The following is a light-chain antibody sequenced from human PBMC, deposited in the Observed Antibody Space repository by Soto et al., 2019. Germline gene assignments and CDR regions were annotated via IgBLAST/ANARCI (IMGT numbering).Light chain of an antibody. CDR2: AAS. CDR1: QSISSY. V-gene: IGKV1-39*01. J-gene: IGKJ1*01. CDR3: QQTYSTPRT. Sequence: DIQMTQSPSSLSATVGDRVTLTCRASQSISSYLNWYQQEPGKAPKLLIYAASTLQRGVPSKYTGSGSGTDFSLPISSLQPEDFATYYRQQTYSTPRTFGQGTKVEIK.